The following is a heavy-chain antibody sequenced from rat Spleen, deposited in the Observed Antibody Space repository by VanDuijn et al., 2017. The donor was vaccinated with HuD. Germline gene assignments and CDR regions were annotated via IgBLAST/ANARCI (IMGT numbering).Heavy chain of an antibody. V-gene: IGHV5-31*01. D-gene: IGHD1-6*01. J-gene: IGHJ1*01. CDR3: TSKYTTDYYWYFDF. Sequence: EGQLVESGGGLVQPGRSLKLSCVASGFTFSNYWMTWIRQAPGKGLEWVASITNTGGSTYYPDSVKGRFTISRDNAESTLYLQMYSLRSEDTATYYCTSKYTTDYYWYFDFWGPGTMVTVSS. CDR2: ITNTGGST. CDR1: GFTFSNYW.